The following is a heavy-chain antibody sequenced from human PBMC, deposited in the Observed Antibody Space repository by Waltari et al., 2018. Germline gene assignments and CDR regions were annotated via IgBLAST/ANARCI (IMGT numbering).Heavy chain of an antibody. CDR2: IYYSGST. D-gene: IGHD2-15*01. CDR1: GGSISSYY. V-gene: IGHV4-59*01. Sequence: QVQLQESGPGLVKPSETLSLTCTVSGGSISSYYWSWIRQPPGKGLEGIGYIYYSGSTNYNPSLKSRVTISVDTSKNQFSLKLSSVTAADTAVYYCARDVGYCSGGSCYISNYYYYGMDVWGQGTTVTVSS. J-gene: IGHJ6*02. CDR3: ARDVGYCSGGSCYISNYYYYGMDV.